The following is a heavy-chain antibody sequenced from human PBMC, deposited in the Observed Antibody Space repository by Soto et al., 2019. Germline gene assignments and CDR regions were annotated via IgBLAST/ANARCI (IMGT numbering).Heavy chain of an antibody. V-gene: IGHV1-69*02. Sequence: QVQLVQSGAEVKKPGSSVKVSCKASGGTFSSYTISWVRQAPGQGLEWMGRIIPILGIANYAQKFQGRVTITADKSTSTAYMELSSLRSEDTAVYYCARAPGPRPTSYYYYGMDVWGQGTTVTVSS. CDR2: IIPILGIA. CDR1: GGTFSSYT. J-gene: IGHJ6*02. CDR3: ARAPGPRPTSYYYYGMDV.